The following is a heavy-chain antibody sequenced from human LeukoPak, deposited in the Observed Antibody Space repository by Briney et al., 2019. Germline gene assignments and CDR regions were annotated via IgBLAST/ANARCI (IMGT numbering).Heavy chain of an antibody. J-gene: IGHJ6*04. CDR2: LNIGGGGT. D-gene: IGHD6-19*01. CDR1: GFTFRNYA. CDR3: AKASGSSGHSFGYGMDV. V-gene: IGHV3-23*01. Sequence: GGSLRLSCVASGFTFRNYAMSWVRQAPGKGLEGVSGLNIGGGGTDYADSVKGRVTISSDNSRNTVYLEMNSLRDEDTAVYYCAKASGSSGHSFGYGMDVWGKGTTVTVSS.